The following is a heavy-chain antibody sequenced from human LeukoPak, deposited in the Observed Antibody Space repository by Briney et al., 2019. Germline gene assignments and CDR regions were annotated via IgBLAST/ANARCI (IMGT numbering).Heavy chain of an antibody. J-gene: IGHJ4*02. CDR1: GFTFSNYD. CDR2: ISYDGSNK. Sequence: GRSLRLSCATSGFTFSNYDMHWVGQAPGKGLEWVAVISYDGSNKYFADSVKGRFTISRVNSENTLYLQMNSLRAEDTAVYYCATPYSYGYYFDYWGQGTLVTVSS. CDR3: ATPYSYGYYFDY. V-gene: IGHV3-30*03. D-gene: IGHD5-18*01.